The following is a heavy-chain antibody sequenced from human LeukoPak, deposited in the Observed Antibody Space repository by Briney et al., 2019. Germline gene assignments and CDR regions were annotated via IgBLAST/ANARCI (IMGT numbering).Heavy chain of an antibody. Sequence: GGSLRLSCAASGFTFSSYAMHWVRQAPGKGLEWVAVISYDGSNKYYADSVKGRFTISRDNSKNTLYLQVNSLRAEDTAVYYCARDQTWLAHETRLDYWGQGTLVTVSS. V-gene: IGHV3-30-3*01. CDR1: GFTFSSYA. CDR3: ARDQTWLAHETRLDY. J-gene: IGHJ4*02. D-gene: IGHD6-19*01. CDR2: ISYDGSNK.